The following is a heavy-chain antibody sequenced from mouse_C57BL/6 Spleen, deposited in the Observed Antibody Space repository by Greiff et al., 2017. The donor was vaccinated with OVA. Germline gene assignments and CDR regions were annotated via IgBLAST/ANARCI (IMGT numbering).Heavy chain of an antibody. CDR1: GYAFSSSW. J-gene: IGHJ2*01. V-gene: IGHV1-82*01. D-gene: IGHD1-1*01. CDR3: AGSSLLDY. CDR2: IYPGDGDT. Sequence: VQLQESGPELVKPGASVKISCKASGYAFSSSWMNWVKQRPGKGLEWIGRIYPGDGDTNYNGKFKGKATLTADKSSSTAYMQLSSLTSEDSAVYFCAGSSLLDYWGQGTTLTVSS.